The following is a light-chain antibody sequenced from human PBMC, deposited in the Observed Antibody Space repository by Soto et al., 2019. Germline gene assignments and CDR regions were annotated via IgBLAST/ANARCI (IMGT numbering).Light chain of an antibody. CDR2: GAS. CDR3: QQYNKLSPWT. V-gene: IGKV3-15*01. CDR1: QSVSSN. J-gene: IGKJ1*01. Sequence: EIVMTQSPSTLSVSPGERATLSCRASQSVSSNLAWYQQKPGQAPRLLIYGASTRATGIPARFRGSGSGTEFTLTISSLRSEDFAVYYCQQYNKLSPWTFGQGTKVEIK.